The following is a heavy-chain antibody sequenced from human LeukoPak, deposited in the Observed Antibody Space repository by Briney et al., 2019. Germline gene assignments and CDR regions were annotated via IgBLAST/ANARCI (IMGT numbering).Heavy chain of an antibody. V-gene: IGHV3-30*03. CDR2: ISYDGSNK. CDR1: GFTFSSYG. CDR3: ARNGDI. J-gene: IGHJ3*02. Sequence: SGGSPRLSCAASGFTFSSYGMHWVRQAPGKGLEWVAVISYDGSNKYYADSVKGRFTISRDNAKNSLYLQMNSLRAEDTAVYYCARNGDIWGQGTMVTVSS.